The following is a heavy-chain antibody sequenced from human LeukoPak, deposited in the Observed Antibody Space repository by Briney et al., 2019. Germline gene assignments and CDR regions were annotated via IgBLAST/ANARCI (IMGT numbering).Heavy chain of an antibody. CDR3: ARELYSGSYLY. V-gene: IGHV3-74*03. J-gene: IGHJ4*02. D-gene: IGHD1-26*01. Sequence: PGGSLRHSCAASGLTFSSYWMHWVRPAPGKRLVWVSLINGDGSTTTYADSVKGRFTISRDNAKNTLYLQMNSLRAEDTAVYYCARELYSGSYLYWGQGTLVTVSS. CDR1: GLTFSSYW. CDR2: INGDGSTT.